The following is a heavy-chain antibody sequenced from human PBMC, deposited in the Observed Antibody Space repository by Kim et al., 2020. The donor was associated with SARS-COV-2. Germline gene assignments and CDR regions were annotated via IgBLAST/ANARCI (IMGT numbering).Heavy chain of an antibody. D-gene: IGHD2-2*01. Sequence: SETLSLTCTVSGGSVSSSSYYWGWIRQPPGKGLEWIGSIYYSGSTYYNPSLKSRVTISVDTSKNQFSLKLSSVTAADTAVYYCARHLVVPAASTFDYWGQGTLVTVSS. J-gene: IGHJ4*02. CDR2: IYYSGST. CDR1: GGSVSSSSYY. CDR3: ARHLVVPAASTFDY. V-gene: IGHV4-39*01.